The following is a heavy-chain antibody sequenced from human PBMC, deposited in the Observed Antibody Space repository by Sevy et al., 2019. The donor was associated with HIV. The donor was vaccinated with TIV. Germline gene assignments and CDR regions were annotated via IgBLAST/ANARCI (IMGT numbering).Heavy chain of an antibody. Sequence: SQTLSLTCAISGDSVSSNSAAWNWIRQSPSRGLEWLGRTYYRSKWYNDYAVSVKSRITINPDTSKNQFSLQLNSVNPEDTAVYYCERDRGMAGEWELLRTYYYYGMDVWGQGTTVTVSS. CDR3: ERDRGMAGEWELLRTYYYYGMDV. J-gene: IGHJ6*02. CDR2: TYYRSKWYN. CDR1: GDSVSSNSAA. V-gene: IGHV6-1*01. D-gene: IGHD1-26*01.